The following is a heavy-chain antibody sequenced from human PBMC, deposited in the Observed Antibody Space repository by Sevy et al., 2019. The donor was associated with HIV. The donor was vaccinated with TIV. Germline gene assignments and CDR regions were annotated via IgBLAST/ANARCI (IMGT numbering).Heavy chain of an antibody. CDR1: GFTVSSNY. Sequence: GGSLRLSCAASGFTVSSNYMSWVRQAPGKGLEWVSVIYSGGSTYYADSVKGRFTISRDNSKNTLYLQMNSLRAEDTAVYYCARWVFDFDWFTFDYWGQGTLVTVSS. D-gene: IGHD3-9*01. J-gene: IGHJ4*02. CDR2: IYSGGST. CDR3: ARWVFDFDWFTFDY. V-gene: IGHV3-66*02.